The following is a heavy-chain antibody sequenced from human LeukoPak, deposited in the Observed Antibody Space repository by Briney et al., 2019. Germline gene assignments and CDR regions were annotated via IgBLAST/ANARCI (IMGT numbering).Heavy chain of an antibody. Sequence: GGSLRLSCAASGFTFSSYAMIWVRQAPGKGLEWVSAISGRGGSTFYSDSVKGRFTISRDNSKNTLYLQMDSLRAEDTAMYYCARDALGYCSGGRCYSPFDFWGQGTLVTVSS. CDR3: ARDALGYCSGGRCYSPFDF. CDR1: GFTFSSYA. J-gene: IGHJ4*02. D-gene: IGHD2-15*01. CDR2: ISGRGGST. V-gene: IGHV3-23*01.